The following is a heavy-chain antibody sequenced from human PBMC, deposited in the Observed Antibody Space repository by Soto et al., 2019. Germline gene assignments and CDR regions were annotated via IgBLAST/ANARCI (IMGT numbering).Heavy chain of an antibody. J-gene: IGHJ4*02. CDR2: INPSAGST. Sequence: QVQLVQSGAEVKKPGASVKVSCKASGYTFTYYYIHWVRQAPGQGLEWMGIINPSAGSTNYAQKIQGRVTMTRDTSTSTVYMELGSLRSEDTAVYYCARSPYSSGSYYPIDYWGQGTLVTVSS. V-gene: IGHV1-46*01. CDR1: GYTFTYYY. D-gene: IGHD3-22*01. CDR3: ARSPYSSGSYYPIDY.